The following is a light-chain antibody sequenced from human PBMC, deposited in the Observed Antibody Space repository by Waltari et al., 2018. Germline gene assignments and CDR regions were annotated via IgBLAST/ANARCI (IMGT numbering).Light chain of an antibody. Sequence: QSALTQPASVSGSPGQSITISCTGTSSHAGSSNYVLCYQQHPGKAPKLMIYEVSNRPSGLSDRFSGSKSGNTASLTISELQAEDEADYYCSAYAGNDLVIFGGGTKLTVL. CDR3: SAYAGNDLVI. J-gene: IGLJ2*01. CDR2: EVS. V-gene: IGLV2-14*01. CDR1: SSHAGSSNY.